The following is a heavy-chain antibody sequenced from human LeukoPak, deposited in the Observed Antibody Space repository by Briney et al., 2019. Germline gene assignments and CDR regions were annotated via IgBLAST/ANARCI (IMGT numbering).Heavy chain of an antibody. V-gene: IGHV1-2*02. Sequence: ASVKVSCXASGYTFTGYYMHWVRQARGQGLEWMGWINPNSGGTNYAQKFQGRVTMTRDTSISTVYMELSRLRSDDTAVYYCARAALYCSSTSCYNYFDYWGQGTLVTVSS. D-gene: IGHD2-2*02. CDR1: GYTFTGYY. CDR3: ARAALYCSSTSCYNYFDY. J-gene: IGHJ4*02. CDR2: INPNSGGT.